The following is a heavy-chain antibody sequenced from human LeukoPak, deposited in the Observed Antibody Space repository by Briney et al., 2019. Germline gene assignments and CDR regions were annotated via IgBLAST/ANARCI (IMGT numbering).Heavy chain of an antibody. J-gene: IGHJ4*02. CDR1: GGSISDYD. CDR3: ARLPSH. V-gene: IGHV4-59*08. CDR2: ISDRGGA. Sequence: SETLSLTCSVSGGSISDYDWSWIQQPPGKEPEWLGNISDRGGATYNPSLKSRVTMSVDTSKTHFSLELNSVTAADTAVYYCARLPSHWGQGTLVTVSS.